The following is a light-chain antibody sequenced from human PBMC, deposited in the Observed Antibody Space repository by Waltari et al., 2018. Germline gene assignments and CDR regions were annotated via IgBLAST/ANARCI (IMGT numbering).Light chain of an antibody. J-gene: IGKJ3*01. Sequence: IHLTQCPLYLSASVGARVTITCRASQGLSSYLAWYQQKAGRAPKLLIYGGSTLPNGVPSRFSGSGFGTDFTLTISSLQPEDFATYYCLQVNSYPFTFGPGTTVDIK. CDR1: QGLSSY. V-gene: IGKV1-9*01. CDR2: GGS. CDR3: LQVNSYPFT.